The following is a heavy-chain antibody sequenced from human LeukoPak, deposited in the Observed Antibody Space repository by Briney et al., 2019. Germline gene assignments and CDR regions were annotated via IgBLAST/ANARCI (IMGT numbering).Heavy chain of an antibody. Sequence: SETLSLTCTVSGGTLSSSSYYWGWLRQPPGRGGEGIGSIYYSGSTYENPSLKSRVTISVDTSKNQFSLKLSSVTAADTAVYYCARHKLERYYYDSSGYYSDYWGQGTLVTVSS. D-gene: IGHD3-22*01. J-gene: IGHJ4*02. V-gene: IGHV4-39*01. CDR2: IYYSGST. CDR1: GGTLSSSSYY. CDR3: ARHKLERYYYDSSGYYSDY.